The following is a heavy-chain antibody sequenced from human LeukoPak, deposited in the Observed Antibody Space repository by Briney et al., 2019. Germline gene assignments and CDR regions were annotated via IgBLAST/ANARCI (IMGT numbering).Heavy chain of an antibody. J-gene: IGHJ4*02. CDR1: EFTFSSYA. Sequence: PGGSLRLSCVVSEFTFSSYAMSWVRQAPGKGLEWVSTISGSGGSTYCADSVKGRFTISRDNSKNTLYLQMNSLRAEDTAVYYCARELDTAMPYFDYWGQGTLVTVSS. CDR3: ARELDTAMPYFDY. CDR2: ISGSGGST. D-gene: IGHD5-18*01. V-gene: IGHV3-23*01.